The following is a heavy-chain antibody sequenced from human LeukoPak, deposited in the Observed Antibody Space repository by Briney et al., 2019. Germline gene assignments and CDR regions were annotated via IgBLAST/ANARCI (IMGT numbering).Heavy chain of an antibody. J-gene: IGHJ6*02. CDR1: GYTFTSYY. Sequence: GASVKVSCKASGYTFTSYYMHWVRQAPGQELEWMGVINPSGGSTSYPQKFQGRVTMTRDTSTSTVYMELSSLRSEDSAVYYCARNLWGGYYYYYGMDVWGQGTTVTVSS. D-gene: IGHD1-7*01. CDR2: INPSGGST. V-gene: IGHV1-46*01. CDR3: ARNLWGGYYYYYGMDV.